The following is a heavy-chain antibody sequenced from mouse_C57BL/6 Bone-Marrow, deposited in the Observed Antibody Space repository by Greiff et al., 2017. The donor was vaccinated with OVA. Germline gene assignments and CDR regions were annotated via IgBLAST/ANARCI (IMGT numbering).Heavy chain of an antibody. CDR2: ISPCDGST. V-gene: IGHV1-78*01. Sequence: QVQLQQPDAELVKPGASVKISCKASGYTFTDHSIHWMKQRPEQGLEWIGYISPCDGSTKYNEKFKGKATLTADKSSSTAYMQLNSLTSEDSAVYFCARTGLPYYAMDYWGQGTSVTVSS. CDR1: GYTFTDHS. CDR3: ARTGLPYYAMDY. D-gene: IGHD6-2*01. J-gene: IGHJ4*01.